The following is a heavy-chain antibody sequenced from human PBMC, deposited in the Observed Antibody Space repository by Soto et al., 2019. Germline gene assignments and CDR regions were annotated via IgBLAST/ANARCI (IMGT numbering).Heavy chain of an antibody. J-gene: IGHJ4*02. Sequence: PGGSLRLSCAASGFTFSSFEINFFRQAPVKWLEWVSYISSIGTTIYYADSVKGRFTISRDNAKNSLYLHMDSLRAEDTAVYYCARGNSPVNVYWGQGTLVTVSS. CDR2: ISSIGTTI. V-gene: IGHV3-48*03. CDR3: ARGNSPVNVY. D-gene: IGHD3-16*02. CDR1: GFTFSSFE.